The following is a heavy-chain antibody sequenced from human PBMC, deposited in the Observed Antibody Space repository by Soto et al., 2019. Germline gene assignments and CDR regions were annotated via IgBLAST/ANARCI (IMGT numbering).Heavy chain of an antibody. J-gene: IGHJ4*02. D-gene: IGHD6-19*01. CDR1: GFMFRNHA. CDR3: DRDAVNFTTMLFVSPIDY. V-gene: IGHV3-30-3*01. CDR2: ISFDGAND. Sequence: QVYLVESGGGVVQHGRSLRLYCAASGFMFRNHAMHWVSHAPVKGLDWVAVISFDGANDVYADSVKGRLTISRDKSRNTMYLNMDSLRPEGTDVYDCDRDAVNFTTMLFVSPIDYWGQGAIVTVSS.